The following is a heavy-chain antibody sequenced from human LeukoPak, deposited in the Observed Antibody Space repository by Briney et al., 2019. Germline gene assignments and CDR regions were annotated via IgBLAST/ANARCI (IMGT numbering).Heavy chain of an antibody. D-gene: IGHD3-3*01. V-gene: IGHV3-30*02. J-gene: IGHJ2*01. CDR2: IRYDGSNK. CDR3: AKDGPKLRFLEWLLRNWYFDL. Sequence: GGSLRLSCAASGFTFSRYGMYWVRQAPGKGLEWVAFIRYDGSNKYYADSVKGRFTISRDNSTNTLYLQMNSLRAEDTAVYYCAKDGPKLRFLEWLLRNWYFDLWGRGTLVTVSS. CDR1: GFTFSRYG.